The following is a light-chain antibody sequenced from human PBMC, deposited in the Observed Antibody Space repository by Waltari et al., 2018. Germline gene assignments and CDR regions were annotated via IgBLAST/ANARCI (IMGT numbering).Light chain of an antibody. V-gene: IGLV1-51*01. CDR3: GTWDSSLSAGV. J-gene: IGLJ2*01. Sequence: QSVLTQPPSVSAAPGQKVTISCSGSSSNIGKNDVFWYLQLPGTAPKLLIYDDDKRPSGIPDRFSGSKSGTSATLGITGLQTGDEADYYCGTWDSSLSAGVFGGGTKLTVL. CDR2: DDD. CDR1: SSNIGKND.